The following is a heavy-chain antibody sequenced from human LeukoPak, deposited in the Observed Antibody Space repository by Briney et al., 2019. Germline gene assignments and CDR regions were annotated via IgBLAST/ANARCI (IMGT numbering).Heavy chain of an antibody. J-gene: IGHJ6*02. D-gene: IGHD2-2*01. CDR2: INPKSGDT. CDR3: ARDHCTSSGCYEYYYYGMDV. Sequence: GASVKVSCKASGYTFTDYYIQWVRQAPGQGLEWMGWINPKSGDTNSAQKFQGRVTMTRDASVSTAYMELSRLRSDDTAVYYCARDHCTSSGCYEYYYYGMDVWGQGTTVTVSS. CDR1: GYTFTDYY. V-gene: IGHV1-2*02.